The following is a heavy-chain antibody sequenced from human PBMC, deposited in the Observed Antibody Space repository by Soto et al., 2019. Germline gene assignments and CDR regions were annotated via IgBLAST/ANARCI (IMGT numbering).Heavy chain of an antibody. V-gene: IGHV4-59*01. CDR3: ARGDYYGELDS. J-gene: IGHJ4*02. CDR2: MYYSGYT. CDR1: GGAISSDY. D-gene: IGHD4-17*01. Sequence: ETLSLSSTVSGGAISSDYWSWIRQPPGKGLEWIGYMYYSGYTNYNPSLKSRVTISVDTSKNQFSLKLSSVTAADTAVYYCARGDYYGELDSWGQGTLVTVSS.